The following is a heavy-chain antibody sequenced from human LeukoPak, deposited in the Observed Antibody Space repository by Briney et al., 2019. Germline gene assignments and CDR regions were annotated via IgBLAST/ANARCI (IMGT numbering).Heavy chain of an antibody. J-gene: IGHJ4*02. D-gene: IGHD2-21*02. Sequence: SGGSLRLSCVASGFSLSDYGMHWVRQAPGKGLEWVAYIRFDGRNIYYADSVKGRFTISRDNSKNTLYLQMNSLRAEDTAVYYCAKRGSAYCGGDCYPSFDYWGQGTLVTVSS. CDR1: GFSLSDYG. CDR2: IRFDGRNI. V-gene: IGHV3-30*02. CDR3: AKRGSAYCGGDCYPSFDY.